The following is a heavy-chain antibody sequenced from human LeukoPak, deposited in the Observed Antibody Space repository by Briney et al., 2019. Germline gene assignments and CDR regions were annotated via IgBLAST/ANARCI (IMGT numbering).Heavy chain of an antibody. J-gene: IGHJ1*01. V-gene: IGHV5-51*01. Sequence: GESLKISSKGSGYSFPSNWSGWVRQMSGKGLEWMGIIYPGDSNTSSSPSFQGQVAISVNKSISTAYLHCSRLKASDTAIYYCATYAGTSSKYSQNWGQGTLVTVSS. CDR1: GYSFPSNW. CDR2: IYPGDSNT. D-gene: IGHD3-10*01. CDR3: ATYAGTSSKYSQN.